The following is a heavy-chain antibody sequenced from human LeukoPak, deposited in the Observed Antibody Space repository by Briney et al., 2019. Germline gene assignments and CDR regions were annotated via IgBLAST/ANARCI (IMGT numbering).Heavy chain of an antibody. CDR3: AMDIVATIPAPYYYYYMDV. CDR2: ISGSGGST. D-gene: IGHD5-12*01. J-gene: IGHJ6*03. V-gene: IGHV3-23*01. CDR1: GFTFSSYA. Sequence: GGSLRLSCAASGFTFSSYAMSWVRQAPGKGLEWVSAISGSGGSTYYADSVKGRFTISRDNSKNTLYLQMNSLRAEDTAVYYCAMDIVATIPAPYYYYYMDVWGKGTTVTVSS.